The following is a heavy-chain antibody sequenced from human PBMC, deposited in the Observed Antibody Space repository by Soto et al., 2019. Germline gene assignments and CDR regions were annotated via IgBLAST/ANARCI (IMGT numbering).Heavy chain of an antibody. CDR3: ARGRDEYKWGNV. CDR1: GGSLSDYY. CDR2: IHPSGST. D-gene: IGHD1-1*01. V-gene: IGHV4-34*01. J-gene: IGHJ6*02. Sequence: QVQLQQWGAGRLKPSETLSLTCAVSGGSLSDYYWPWIRQSPGKGLEWIGEIHPSGSTYYNPSLRSRVTISVDTSKNQFSLKLTSLTAADTAIYYCARGRDEYKWGNVWGHGTTVTVSS.